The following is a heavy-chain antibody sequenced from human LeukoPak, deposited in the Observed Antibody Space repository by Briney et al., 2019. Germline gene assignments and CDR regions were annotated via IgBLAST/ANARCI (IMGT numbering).Heavy chain of an antibody. V-gene: IGHV4-39*07. J-gene: IGHJ5*02. Sequence: SETLSLTCTVSGGSISSTSYYWGWIRQPPGKGLEWIGSIYYSGSTYYNPSLKSRVTISVDTSKNQFSLKLKSVTAADTAVYYCARVGIYYDSSGYYWPHWFDPWGQGTLVTVSS. CDR1: GGSISSTSYY. CDR2: IYYSGST. D-gene: IGHD3-22*01. CDR3: ARVGIYYDSSGYYWPHWFDP.